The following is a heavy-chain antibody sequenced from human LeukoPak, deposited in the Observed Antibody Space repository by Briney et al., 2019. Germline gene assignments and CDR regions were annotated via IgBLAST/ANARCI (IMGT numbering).Heavy chain of an antibody. V-gene: IGHV1-2*04. CDR2: INPNSGGT. J-gene: IGHJ3*02. CDR3: AREDGSGSSDDDAFDI. CDR1: GYTFTGYY. D-gene: IGHD3-10*01. Sequence: GASVKVSCKASGYTFTGYYMHWVRQAPGQGLEWMGWINPNSGGTNYAQKFQGWVTMTRDTSISTAYMELSRLRSDDTAVYYCAREDGSGSSDDDAFDIWGQGTMVTVSS.